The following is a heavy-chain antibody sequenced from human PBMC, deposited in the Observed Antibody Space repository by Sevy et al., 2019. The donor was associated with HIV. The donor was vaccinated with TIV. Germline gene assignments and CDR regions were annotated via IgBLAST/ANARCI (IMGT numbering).Heavy chain of an antibody. CDR3: ARNGIVGATTGFDY. J-gene: IGHJ4*02. D-gene: IGHD1-26*01. V-gene: IGHV1-69*13. CDR1: GGTFSSYA. Sequence: ASVKVSCKASGGTFSSYAISWVRQAPGQGLEWMGGIIPIFGTANYAQKFQGRVTITADESTSTAYMERSSLRSEDTAVYYCARNGIVGATTGFDYWGQGTLVTVSS. CDR2: IIPIFGTA.